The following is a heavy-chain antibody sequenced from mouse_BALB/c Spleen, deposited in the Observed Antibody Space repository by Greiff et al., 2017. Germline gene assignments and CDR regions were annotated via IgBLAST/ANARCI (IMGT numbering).Heavy chain of an antibody. CDR1: GFDFSRYW. D-gene: IGHD4-1*01. CDR3: ATLGKGWYFDV. V-gene: IGHV4-1*02. CDR2: INPDSSTI. J-gene: IGHJ1*01. Sequence: EVKLMESGGGLVQPGGSLKLSCAASGFDFSRYWMSWVRQAPGKGLEWIGEINPDSSTINYTPSLKDKFIISRDNAKNTLYLQMSKVRSEDTALYYCATLGKGWYFDVWGAGTTVTVSS.